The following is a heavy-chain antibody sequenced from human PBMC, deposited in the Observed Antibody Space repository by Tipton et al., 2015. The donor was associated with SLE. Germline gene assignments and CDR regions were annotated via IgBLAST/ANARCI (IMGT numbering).Heavy chain of an antibody. V-gene: IGHV4-59*01. J-gene: IGHJ4*02. CDR2: VYYSGTT. Sequence: TLSLTCTVSGDSISSYYWSWIRQPPGKGLEWIGFVYYSGTTSYNPSLKSRVTMSADTSKNQFSLKLRSVTAAATAVFYCARGAARGDYDSSGYYTWDSWGQGSPVTVSS. CDR1: GDSISSYY. D-gene: IGHD3-22*01. CDR3: ARGAARGDYDSSGYYTWDS.